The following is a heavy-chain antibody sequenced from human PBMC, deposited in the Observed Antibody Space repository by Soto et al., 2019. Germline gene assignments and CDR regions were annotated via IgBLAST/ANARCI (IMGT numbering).Heavy chain of an antibody. CDR1: GFTFSSYA. J-gene: IGHJ1*01. CDR2: ISGSGGST. V-gene: IGHV3-23*01. D-gene: IGHD3-10*01. CDR3: AKPTDPWFKTEFFHH. Sequence: EVQLLESGGGLVQPGGSLRLSCAASGFTFSSYAMSWVRQAPGKGLEWVSTISGSGGSTYYASSARGAFTISRDNSKSTLYLQMNSLRAEDTAVYYCAKPTDPWFKTEFFHHWGQGTLVTVSS.